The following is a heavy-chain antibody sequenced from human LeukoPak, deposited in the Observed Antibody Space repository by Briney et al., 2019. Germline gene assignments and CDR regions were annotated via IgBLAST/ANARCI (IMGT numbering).Heavy chain of an antibody. Sequence: GGSLRLSCAASGFTFSSYGMHWVRQAPGKGLEWVAVIWYDGSNKYYADSVKGRFTISRDNSKNTLYLQMNSLRAEDTAVYYCARIGYRSGWYNFDYWGQGTLVTVSS. V-gene: IGHV3-33*01. CDR1: GFTFSSYG. J-gene: IGHJ4*02. CDR3: ARIGYRSGWYNFDY. D-gene: IGHD6-19*01. CDR2: IWYDGSNK.